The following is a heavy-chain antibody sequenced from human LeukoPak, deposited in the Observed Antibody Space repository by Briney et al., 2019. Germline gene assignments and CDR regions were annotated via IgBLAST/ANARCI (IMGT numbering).Heavy chain of an antibody. CDR3: AKARDFWSGYEELIVY. CDR2: ISYDGSDK. D-gene: IGHD3-3*01. Sequence: GGSLRLSCAASGFTFSAYGMHWVRQAPGKGLEWVAVISYDGSDKYYADSVKGRFTISRDNSKNTLYLQMNTLRAEDTAVYYCAKARDFWSGYEELIVYWGQGTLVTVSS. V-gene: IGHV3-30*18. CDR1: GFTFSAYG. J-gene: IGHJ4*02.